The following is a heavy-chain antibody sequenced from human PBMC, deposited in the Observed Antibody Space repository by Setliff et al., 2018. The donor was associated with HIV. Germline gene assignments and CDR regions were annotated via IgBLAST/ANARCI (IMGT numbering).Heavy chain of an antibody. CDR1: GYTFTSYG. J-gene: IGHJ4*02. CDR3: ARDAPEPSYGGSQVY. CDR2: ISAYNGNT. V-gene: IGHV1-18*01. D-gene: IGHD5-12*01. Sequence: ASVKVSCKASGYTFTSYGISWVRQAPGQGLEWMGWISAYNGNTNYAQKLQGRVTMTTDTSTSTAYMELRSLRSDDTAVYYCARDAPEPSYGGSQVYWGLGTLVTVSS.